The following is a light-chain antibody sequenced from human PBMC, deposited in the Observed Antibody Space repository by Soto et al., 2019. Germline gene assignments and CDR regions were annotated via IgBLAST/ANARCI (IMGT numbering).Light chain of an antibody. Sequence: EIVLTQSPGTLSSSPGERATLPCRASQSVTSSYLAWYQNKPGQAPRLLIYGTSSRATGIPDRFSGSGSGTDFILTISRLEAEDFAVYYCQQYGSSITCGQGTRLEIK. CDR1: QSVTSSY. CDR2: GTS. CDR3: QQYGSSIT. V-gene: IGKV3-20*01. J-gene: IGKJ5*01.